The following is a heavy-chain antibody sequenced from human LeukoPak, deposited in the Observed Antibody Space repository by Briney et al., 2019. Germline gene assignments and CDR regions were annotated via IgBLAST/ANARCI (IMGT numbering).Heavy chain of an antibody. CDR2: IYHSGST. J-gene: IGHJ6*03. D-gene: IGHD3-3*01. CDR1: GGSISSSSW. CDR3: ARGYDFPHYYYMDV. Sequence: SGTLSLTCAVSGGSISSSSWWSWVRQPPGKGLEWIGEIYHSGSTNYNPSLKSRVTISVDKSKNQFSLKLSSVTAADTAVYYCARGYDFPHYYYMDVWGKGTTVTVSS. V-gene: IGHV4-4*02.